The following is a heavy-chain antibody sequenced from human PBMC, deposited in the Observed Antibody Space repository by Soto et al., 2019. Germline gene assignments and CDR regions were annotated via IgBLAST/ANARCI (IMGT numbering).Heavy chain of an antibody. Sequence: QVQLQESGPGLVKPSETLSLTCTVSVSGGSVSTGDHYWSWIRQHPGKGLEWIGYIYYSGSTNYNPSLKSRVTISVDTAKNQLSLKPTSGPAADTAVYYCARGYYTSWYWFDRWGRGTLVTVSS. J-gene: IGHJ2*01. CDR2: IYYSGST. CDR3: ARGYYTSWYWFDR. CDR1: GGSVSTGDHY. D-gene: IGHD6-13*01. V-gene: IGHV4-61*08.